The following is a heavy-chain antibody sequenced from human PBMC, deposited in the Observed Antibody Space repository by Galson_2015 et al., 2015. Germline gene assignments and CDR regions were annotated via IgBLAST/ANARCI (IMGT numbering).Heavy chain of an antibody. J-gene: IGHJ4*02. V-gene: IGHV4-39*01. CDR1: GGSISSSNYY. CDR3: ARHARVIGVGQQQIDY. CDR2: IYYSGST. Sequence: SETLSLTCPVSGGSISSSNYYWGWIRQPPGKGLEWIGSIYYSGSTYYNPSLKSRVIISVDTSKNQFSLKLSSVTAADTAVYYCARHARVIGVGQQQIDYWGQGTLVTVSS. D-gene: IGHD3-22*01.